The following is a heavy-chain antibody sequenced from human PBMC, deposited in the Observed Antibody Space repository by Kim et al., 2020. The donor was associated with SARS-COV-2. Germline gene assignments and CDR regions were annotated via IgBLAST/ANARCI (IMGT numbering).Heavy chain of an antibody. CDR3: ARGGQLPYDY. J-gene: IGHJ4*02. D-gene: IGHD2-2*02. CDR1: GGSFSGYY. Sequence: SETLSLTRAVYGGSFSGYYWSWIRQPPGKGLEWIGEINHSGSTNYNPSLKSRVTISVDTSKNQFSLKLSSVTAADTAVYYCARGGQLPYDYWGQGTLVTVSS. V-gene: IGHV4-34*01. CDR2: INHSGST.